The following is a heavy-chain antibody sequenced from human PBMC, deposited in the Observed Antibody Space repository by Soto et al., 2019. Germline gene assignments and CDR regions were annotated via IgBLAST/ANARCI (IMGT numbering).Heavy chain of an antibody. CDR1: GFRFSDHY. Sequence: GGSLRLSCAASGFRFSDHYMTWIRQAPGKGLEWVSKISGGGSTKYYADSVKGRFTVSRDNAKNSPYLQMNSLRAEDTAVYYCASDPYYYASGFWGQGTLVTVSS. D-gene: IGHD3-10*01. V-gene: IGHV3-11*01. CDR3: ASDPYYYASGF. CDR2: ISGGGSTK. J-gene: IGHJ4*02.